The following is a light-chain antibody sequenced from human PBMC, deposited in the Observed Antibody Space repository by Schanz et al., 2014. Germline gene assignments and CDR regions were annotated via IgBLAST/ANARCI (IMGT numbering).Light chain of an antibody. J-gene: IGLJ2*01. CDR2: DVS. V-gene: IGLV2-23*02. CDR1: GNDIGMYNL. CDR3: CSYAGSSTYVV. Sequence: QSALTQPASVSGSPGQSITISCSGTGNDIGMYNLVSWYQQHPGKAPKLMIYDVSKRPSGVSDRFSGSKSGNTASLTISGLQAEDEADYYCCSYAGSSTYVVFGGGTKLTVL.